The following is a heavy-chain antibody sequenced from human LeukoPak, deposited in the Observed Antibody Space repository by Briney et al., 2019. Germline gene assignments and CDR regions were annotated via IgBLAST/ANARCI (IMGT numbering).Heavy chain of an antibody. J-gene: IGHJ4*02. V-gene: IGHV4-39*01. Sequence: SETLSLTCTVSGGSISSSSYFWGWIRQPPGKGLEWLGRIYYSGSTSYNTSLKSRVTISVDTSKNQFSLQLSSVTAADTAVYCCARLPLNYAIDYWGPGTLVTVSS. CDR3: ARLPLNYAIDY. CDR2: IYYSGST. CDR1: GGSISSSSYF. D-gene: IGHD4-11*01.